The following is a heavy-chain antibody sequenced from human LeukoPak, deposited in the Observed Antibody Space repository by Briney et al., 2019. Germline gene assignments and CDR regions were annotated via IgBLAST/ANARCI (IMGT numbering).Heavy chain of an antibody. J-gene: IGHJ4*02. CDR2: VYATGTT. D-gene: IGHD6-19*01. V-gene: IGHV4-39*07. Sequence: SETLSLTCFVSGGSMKRSSYYWGWIRQPPGEGLQWIGSVYATGTTYYNPSLKSRVTISVDTSKNQFSLKLTSVTAADTAVYYCARDSSGCFDYWGQGTLVTVSS. CDR3: ARDSSGCFDY. CDR1: GGSMKRSSYY.